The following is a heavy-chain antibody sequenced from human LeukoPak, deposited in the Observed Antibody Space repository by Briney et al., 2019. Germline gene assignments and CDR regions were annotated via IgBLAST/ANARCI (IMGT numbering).Heavy chain of an antibody. CDR3: AREVGYSSSWYPGY. D-gene: IGHD6-13*01. CDR2: ISWNSGSI. J-gene: IGHJ4*02. V-gene: IGHV3-9*01. CDR1: GFTFDDYA. Sequence: GGSLRLSCAASGFTFDDYAMHWVRQAPGKGLEWVSGISWNSGSIGYADSVKGRFTISRDNAKNSLYLQMNSLRAEDTAVYYCAREVGYSSSWYPGYWGQGTLVTVSS.